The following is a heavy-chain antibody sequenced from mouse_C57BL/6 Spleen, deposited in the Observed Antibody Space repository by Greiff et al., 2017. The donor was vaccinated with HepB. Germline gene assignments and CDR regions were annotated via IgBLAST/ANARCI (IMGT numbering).Heavy chain of an antibody. D-gene: IGHD2-2*01. J-gene: IGHJ3*01. Sequence: VHLVESGAELARPGASVKMSCKASGYTFTSYTMHWVKQRPGQGLEWIGYINPSSGYTKYNQKFKDKATLTADKSSSTAYMQLSSLTSEDSAVYYCAPIYYGYDGFAYWGQGTLVTVSA. V-gene: IGHV1-4*01. CDR2: INPSSGYT. CDR3: APIYYGYDGFAY. CDR1: GYTFTSYT.